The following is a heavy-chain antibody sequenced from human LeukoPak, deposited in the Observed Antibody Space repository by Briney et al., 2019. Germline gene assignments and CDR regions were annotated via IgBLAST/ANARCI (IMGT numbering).Heavy chain of an antibody. Sequence: SETLSLTCTVSGGSISSYYWSWIRQPPGKGLEWIGYIYYSGSTNYNPSLKSRVTISVDTSKNQFSLKLSSVTAADAAVYYCARLYRATDAFDIWGQGTMVTVSS. CDR3: ARLYRATDAFDI. J-gene: IGHJ3*02. V-gene: IGHV4-59*08. D-gene: IGHD1-26*01. CDR1: GGSISSYY. CDR2: IYYSGST.